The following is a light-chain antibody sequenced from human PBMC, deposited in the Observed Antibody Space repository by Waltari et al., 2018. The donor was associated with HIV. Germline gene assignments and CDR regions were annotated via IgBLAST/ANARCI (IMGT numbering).Light chain of an antibody. CDR2: EVS. Sequence: QSALTQPASVSGSPGQSITISCTGPSRDLDNFKSVSWYQHHPGKAPKVIIYEVSNRPSGVSYRFSGSKSGHTASLTISGLQAEDEADYFCMSYISSATPEFGGGTKLTVL. J-gene: IGLJ3*02. V-gene: IGLV2-14*01. CDR1: SRDLDNFKS. CDR3: MSYISSATPE.